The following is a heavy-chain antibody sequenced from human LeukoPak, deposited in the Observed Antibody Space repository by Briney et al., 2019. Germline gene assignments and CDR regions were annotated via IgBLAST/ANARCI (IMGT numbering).Heavy chain of an antibody. D-gene: IGHD3-10*01. CDR2: RRYDGSNK. CDR1: GFTFSSYG. Sequence: GGSLRLSCAASGFTFSSYGMHWVRQAPGKGLEWVAFRRYDGSNKYYADSVKGRFTISRDNAKNSLYLQMNSLRAEDTAVYYCARAYPMVRGVNENWFDPWGQGTLVTVSS. J-gene: IGHJ5*02. CDR3: ARAYPMVRGVNENWFDP. V-gene: IGHV3-30*02.